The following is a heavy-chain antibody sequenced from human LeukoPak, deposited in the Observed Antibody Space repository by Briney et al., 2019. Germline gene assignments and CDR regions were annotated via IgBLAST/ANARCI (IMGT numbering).Heavy chain of an antibody. CDR3: ARGFQEVVVVPAASPYDAFDI. J-gene: IGHJ3*02. Sequence: ASVKVSCKASGGTFSSYAISWVRQAPGQGLEWMGGIIPIFGTANYAQKFQGRVTITTDESTGTAYMELSSLRSEDTAVYYCARGFQEVVVVPAASPYDAFDIWGQGTMVTVSS. V-gene: IGHV1-69*05. CDR1: GGTFSSYA. CDR2: IIPIFGTA. D-gene: IGHD2-2*01.